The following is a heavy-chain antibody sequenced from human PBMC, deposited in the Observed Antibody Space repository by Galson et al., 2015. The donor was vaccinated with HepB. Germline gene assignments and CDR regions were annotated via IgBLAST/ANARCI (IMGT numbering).Heavy chain of an antibody. CDR2: ISSSSSYI. Sequence: SLRLSCAASGFTFSSYSMNWVRQAPGKGLEWVSSISSSSSYIYYADSVKGRFTISRDNAKNSLYLQMNSLRAEDTAVYYCAGDMEQGDGYNFRGGFDYWGQGTLVTVSS. D-gene: IGHD5-24*01. V-gene: IGHV3-21*01. CDR3: AGDMEQGDGYNFRGGFDY. J-gene: IGHJ4*02. CDR1: GFTFSSYS.